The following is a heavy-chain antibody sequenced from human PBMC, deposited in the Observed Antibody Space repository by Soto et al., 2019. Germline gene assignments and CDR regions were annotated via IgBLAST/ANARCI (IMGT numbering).Heavy chain of an antibody. CDR1: GGSISSSSYY. CDR2: IYYSGST. Sequence: SETLSLTCTVSGGSISSSSYYWGWIRQPPGKGLEWIGSIYYSGSTYYNPSLKSRVTISVDTSKNQFSLKLSSVTAADTAVYYCARQQRIAAAGMDYWGQGTLVTVSS. CDR3: ARQQRIAAAGMDY. V-gene: IGHV4-39*01. J-gene: IGHJ4*02. D-gene: IGHD6-13*01.